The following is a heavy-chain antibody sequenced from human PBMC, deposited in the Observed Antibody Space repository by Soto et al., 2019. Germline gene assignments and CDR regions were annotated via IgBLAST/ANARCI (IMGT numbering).Heavy chain of an antibody. V-gene: IGHV4-4*02. CDR1: CGSISSSNW. CDR3: ARDSASSGVFA. CDR2: VSRSGTT. J-gene: IGHJ3*01. Sequence: SETLSLTCAVTCGSISSSNWWTWVRQPPGEGLEWVGEVSRSGTTNYKPSLKSRVSISVDKSRNEFSLNLGSVTAADTAMYYRARDSASSGVFAWGQGTMVTVSS. D-gene: IGHD6-19*01.